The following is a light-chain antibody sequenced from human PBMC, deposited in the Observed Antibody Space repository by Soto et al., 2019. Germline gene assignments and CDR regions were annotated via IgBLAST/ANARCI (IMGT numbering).Light chain of an antibody. Sequence: QSVLTQPASVSGSPGQSITISCTGTSGDLGSHNLVSWYQQHPGKVPKLILYEVTKRPSGVSNRFSGSKSGNTASLTISGLQPEDEADYYCCSCADTGTYVFGSGTKVTVL. CDR2: EVT. J-gene: IGLJ1*01. CDR1: SGDLGSHNL. CDR3: CSCADTGTYV. V-gene: IGLV2-23*02.